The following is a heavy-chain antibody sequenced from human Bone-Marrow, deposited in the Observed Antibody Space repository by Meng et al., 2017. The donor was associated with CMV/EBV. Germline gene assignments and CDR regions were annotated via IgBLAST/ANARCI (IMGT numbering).Heavy chain of an antibody. CDR2: IYYSGST. CDR3: ARTSGTGSSWMFDY. D-gene: IGHD6-13*01. V-gene: IGHV4-59*01. J-gene: IGHJ4*02. CDR1: GGSFSGYY. Sequence: SETLSLTCAVYGGSFSGYYWSWIRQPPGKGLEWIGYIYYSGSTNYNPSLKSRVTISVDTSKNQFSLKLSSVTAADTAVYYCARTSGTGSSWMFDYWGQGTLVTVSS.